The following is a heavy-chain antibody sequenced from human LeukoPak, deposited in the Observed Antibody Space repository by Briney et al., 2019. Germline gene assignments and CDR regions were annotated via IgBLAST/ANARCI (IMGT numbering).Heavy chain of an antibody. CDR3: ARDHLSLQYFDY. CDR1: GGTFSSYA. CDR2: IIPIFGTA. J-gene: IGHJ4*02. Sequence: SVKVSCKASGGTFSSYAISWVRQAPGQGLEWMGRIIPIFGTANYEQKFQGRVTITTDESTSTAYMELSSLRSEDTAVYYCARDHLSLQYFDYWGQGTLVTVSS. V-gene: IGHV1-69*05. D-gene: IGHD4-11*01.